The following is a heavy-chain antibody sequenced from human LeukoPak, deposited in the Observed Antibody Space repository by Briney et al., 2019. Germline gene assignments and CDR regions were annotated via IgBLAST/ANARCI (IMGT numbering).Heavy chain of an antibody. J-gene: IGHJ3*02. CDR3: ARDPPRSHGAFDI. CDR1: GYTLTSNP. D-gene: IGHD1-26*01. V-gene: IGHV7-4-1*02. CDR2: INTNTGNP. Sequence: ASVKVSCKASGYTLTSNPMNWVRQAPGQGLEWMGWINTNTGNPTYAQGFAGRFVFSLDTSVSTAYLQISSLKAEDTAVYYCARDPPRSHGAFDIWGQGTMVIVSS.